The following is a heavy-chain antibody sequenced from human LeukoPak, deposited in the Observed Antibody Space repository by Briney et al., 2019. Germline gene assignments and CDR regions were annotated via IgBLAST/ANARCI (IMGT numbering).Heavy chain of an antibody. CDR3: ARDLTEKKYYIAF. CDR1: GLTFSSFG. D-gene: IGHD2-8*02. CDR2: IGYSGSDI. V-gene: IGHV3-30*02. J-gene: IGHJ4*02. Sequence: GGSLRLSCAPAGLTFSSFGMHWVRQAPGEGLEWVAYIGYSGSDIYYADSVKGRITISRDNSKNTVHLQLSSLRAADTALYSCARDLTEKKYYIAFWGQGTLVTVSS.